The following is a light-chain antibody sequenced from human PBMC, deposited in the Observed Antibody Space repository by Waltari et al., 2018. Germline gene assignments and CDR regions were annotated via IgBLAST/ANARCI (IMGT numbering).Light chain of an antibody. CDR3: QQYYTMPVT. J-gene: IGKJ4*01. Sequence: IVMTQSPESLAVSLGARATIHCKSSQSLISTSNNKNFLAWYQVKLGQPPKLLFYWSFTRQSGVPDRFSGSGSGTDFTLTISSLQAEDVAIYYCQQYYTMPVTFGGGTKVEIK. V-gene: IGKV4-1*01. CDR1: QSLISTSNNKNF. CDR2: WSF.